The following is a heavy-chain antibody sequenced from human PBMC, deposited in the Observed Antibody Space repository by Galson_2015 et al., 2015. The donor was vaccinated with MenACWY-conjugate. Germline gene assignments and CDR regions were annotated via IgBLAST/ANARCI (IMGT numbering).Heavy chain of an antibody. CDR3: ARDASVAVTSPYYYYYYGMDV. D-gene: IGHD6-19*01. V-gene: IGHV3-11*06. Sequence: SLRLSCAASGFTFSDYYMSWIRQAPGKGLEWVSYISSSSSYTNYADSVKGRFTISRDNAKNSLYLQMKSLRAEDTAVYYCARDASVAVTSPYYYYYYGMDVWGQGTTVTVSS. J-gene: IGHJ6*02. CDR2: ISSSSSYT. CDR1: GFTFSDYY.